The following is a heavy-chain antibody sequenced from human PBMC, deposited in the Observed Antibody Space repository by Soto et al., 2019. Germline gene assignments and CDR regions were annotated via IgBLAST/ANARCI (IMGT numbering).Heavy chain of an antibody. CDR1: GGSISSYY. D-gene: IGHD4-17*01. J-gene: IGHJ6*02. V-gene: IGHV4-59*08. Sequence: PSETLSLTCTVSGGSISSYYWSWIRQPPGKGLEWIGYIYYSGSTNYNPSPKSRVTISVDTSKNQFSLKLSSVTAADTAVYYCARASYGDYGYYYYGMDVWGQGTTVTVSS. CDR2: IYYSGST. CDR3: ARASYGDYGYYYYGMDV.